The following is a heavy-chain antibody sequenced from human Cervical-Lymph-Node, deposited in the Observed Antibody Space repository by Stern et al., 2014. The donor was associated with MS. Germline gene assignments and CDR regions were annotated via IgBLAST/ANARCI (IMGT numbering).Heavy chain of an antibody. D-gene: IGHD4-17*01. V-gene: IGHV1-69*12. CDR3: ASPLTATSVPFGYYGMDV. Sequence: QDQLVQSGAEVKKPGSSVKVSCKASGRTFSNYATSWVRQAPGQGLEWMGGIVPPFCKPNYAQKFQGRFTITADESTSTAYMDLSSLRSEDTAVYYCASPLTATSVPFGYYGMDVWGQGTTVTVS. CDR1: GRTFSNYA. J-gene: IGHJ6*02. CDR2: IVPPFCKP.